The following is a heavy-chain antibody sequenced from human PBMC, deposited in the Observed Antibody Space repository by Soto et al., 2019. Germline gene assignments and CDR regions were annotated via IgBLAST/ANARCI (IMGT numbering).Heavy chain of an antibody. CDR3: ARRYIAAPATAFDL. CDR2: IYPADSGT. V-gene: IGHV5-51*01. J-gene: IGHJ4*02. Sequence: GESLKISCQGSGYRFSTYWIHWVRQLPGKGLESVVSIYPADSGTRYSPYFQGQVTISADKTISTTYLQWSSLKASDTAMYFCARRYIAAPATAFDLWGQGTPVPVSS. D-gene: IGHD6-13*01. CDR1: GYRFSTYW.